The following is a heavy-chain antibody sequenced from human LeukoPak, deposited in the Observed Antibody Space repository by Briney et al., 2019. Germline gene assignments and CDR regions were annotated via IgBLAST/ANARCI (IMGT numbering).Heavy chain of an antibody. V-gene: IGHV3-21*01. J-gene: IGHJ4*02. CDR3: ARSGGGMDDY. CDR2: ISSSGNYI. D-gene: IGHD3-16*01. CDR1: GLTFSSYR. Sequence: GGSLRLSCAASGLTFSSYRMNWVRQAPGKGLEWVSSISSSGNYIYYADSVKGRFTISRDNAKNSLYLQMNSLRAEDTAVYYCARSGGGMDDYWGQGTLVIVSS.